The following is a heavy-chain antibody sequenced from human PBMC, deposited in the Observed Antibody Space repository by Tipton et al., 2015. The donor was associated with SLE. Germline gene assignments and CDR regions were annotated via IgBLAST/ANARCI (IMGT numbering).Heavy chain of an antibody. Sequence: LRLSCTVSGGSISSGSYYWSWIRQPPGKGLEWIGYIYYSGSTNYNPSPQSRVTISVYTSTNQFSLKLSSVTAADTAVYYCARDPRSNSGSYYNYYYGMDVWGQGTTVTVSS. D-gene: IGHD1-26*01. CDR1: GGSISSGSYY. V-gene: IGHV4-61*01. J-gene: IGHJ6*02. CDR3: ARDPRSNSGSYYNYYYGMDV. CDR2: IYYSGST.